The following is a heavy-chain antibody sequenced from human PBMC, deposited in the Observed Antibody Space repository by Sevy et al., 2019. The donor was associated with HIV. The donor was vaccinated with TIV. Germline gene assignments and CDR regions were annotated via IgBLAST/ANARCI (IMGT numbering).Heavy chain of an antibody. J-gene: IGHJ5*01. CDR1: GYSLTTYW. Sequence: GESLKISCKGSGYSLTTYWISWVRQMPGKGLEWVGTIDPSDSYTNYSPSFQGHVTNSADKSISTAYLQWNSLKASDTAMYYCARLDCGGDCHPNWFDSWGQGTPVTVSS. D-gene: IGHD2-21*01. CDR2: IDPSDSYT. CDR3: ARLDCGGDCHPNWFDS. V-gene: IGHV5-10-1*01.